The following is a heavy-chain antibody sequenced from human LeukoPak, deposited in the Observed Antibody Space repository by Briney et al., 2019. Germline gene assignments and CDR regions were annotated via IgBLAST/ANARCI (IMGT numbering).Heavy chain of an antibody. CDR1: GFDFSTQW. J-gene: IGHJ6*03. CDR2: ISTTGGTT. CDR3: AKNGDRGAYCSGGTCYPYYYYYMDV. D-gene: IGHD2-15*01. Sequence: GGSLRLSCAASGFDFSTQWMSWVRQAPGRGLEWVSAISTTGGTTYYADSVRGRFTISRDNSRNTLYLQMNSLRAEDTAIYYCAKNGDRGAYCSGGTCYPYYYYYMDVWGKGTTVTISS. V-gene: IGHV3-23*01.